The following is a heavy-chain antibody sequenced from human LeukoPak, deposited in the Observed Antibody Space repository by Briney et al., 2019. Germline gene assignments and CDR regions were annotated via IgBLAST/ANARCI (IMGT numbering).Heavy chain of an antibody. CDR1: GDSMTNYH. CDR3: ARSGLVRGVST. CDR2: ISYSGTT. D-gene: IGHD3-10*01. V-gene: IGHV4-59*01. J-gene: IGHJ4*02. Sequence: SETLSLTCTVSGDSMTNYHWTWIRQPPGKELEWIGSISYSGTTNYNPSLKSRVTMSVDTSKSQFSLKLNYVTAADTAFYYCARSGLVRGVSTWGQGTLVTVSS.